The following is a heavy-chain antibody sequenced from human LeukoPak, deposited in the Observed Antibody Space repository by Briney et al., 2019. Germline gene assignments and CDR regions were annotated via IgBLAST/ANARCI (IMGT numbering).Heavy chain of an antibody. J-gene: IGHJ3*02. CDR1: GYTFTGYY. V-gene: IGHV1-2*02. Sequence: ASVKVSCKASGYTFTGYYMHWVRQAPGQGLEWMGWINPKNGGATYARMFQGRVSMIRDTSITTFYMELSRLRSDDTAMYYCARVYYDILTGYYLDALDIWGQGTMVTVSS. CDR2: INPKNGGA. CDR3: ARVYYDILTGYYLDALDI. D-gene: IGHD3-9*01.